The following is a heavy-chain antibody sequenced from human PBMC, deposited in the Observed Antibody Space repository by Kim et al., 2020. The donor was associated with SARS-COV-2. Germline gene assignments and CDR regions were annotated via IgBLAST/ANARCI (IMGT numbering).Heavy chain of an antibody. CDR1: GGSISSSSYY. D-gene: IGHD3-10*01. Sequence: SETLSLTCTVSGGSISSSSYYWGWIRQPPGKGLEWIGSIYYSGSTYYNPSLKSRVTISVDTSKNQFSLKLSSVTAADTAVYYCARRKYYYGSGSYYLGVAPLNYYYGMDVWGQGTTVTVSS. CDR2: IYYSGST. V-gene: IGHV4-39*01. J-gene: IGHJ6*02. CDR3: ARRKYYYGSGSYYLGVAPLNYYYGMDV.